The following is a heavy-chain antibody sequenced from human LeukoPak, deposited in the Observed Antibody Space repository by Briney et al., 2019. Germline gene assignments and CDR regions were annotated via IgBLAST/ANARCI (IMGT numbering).Heavy chain of an antibody. D-gene: IGHD2-15*01. CDR1: RGSISSYY. CDR3: ARGNTLRHGFNI. J-gene: IGHJ3*02. CDR2: IFYTGGT. V-gene: IGHV4-59*01. Sequence: SETLSLTCTVSRGSISSYYWSWIRQPPGRGLEWIGYIFYTGGTNYNPSLESRVTISVDTSKNQFSLKLSSVTAADTAVYYCARGNTLRHGFNIWGQGTMVTVSS.